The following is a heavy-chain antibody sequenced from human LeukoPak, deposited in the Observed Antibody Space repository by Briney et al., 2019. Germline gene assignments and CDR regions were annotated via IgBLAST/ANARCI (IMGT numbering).Heavy chain of an antibody. D-gene: IGHD3-10*01. CDR1: GFTFDDYA. V-gene: IGHV3-9*01. Sequence: PGGSLRLSCAASGFTFDDYAMHWVRQAPGKGLEWVSGISWNSGSIGYADSVKGRFTISRDNAKNSLYLQMNSLRAEDTAVYYCARVRYGNYFDYWGQGILVTVSS. J-gene: IGHJ4*02. CDR2: ISWNSGSI. CDR3: ARVRYGNYFDY.